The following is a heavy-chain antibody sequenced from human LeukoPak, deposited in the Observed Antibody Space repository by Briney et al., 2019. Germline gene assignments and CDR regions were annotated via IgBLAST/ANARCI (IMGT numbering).Heavy chain of an antibody. V-gene: IGHV4-59*08. D-gene: IGHD3-10*01. CDR1: GXSINSYY. CDR2: IYYSGTT. J-gene: IGHJ4*02. CDR3: ARRVGNYFDY. Sequence: PSETLSLTCTVSGXSINSYYWSWIRQPPGKGLEWIGYIYYSGTTNYNPSLKSRVTISVDTSKNQFSLKLSSVTAADTAVYYCARRVGNYFDYWGQGTLVTVSS.